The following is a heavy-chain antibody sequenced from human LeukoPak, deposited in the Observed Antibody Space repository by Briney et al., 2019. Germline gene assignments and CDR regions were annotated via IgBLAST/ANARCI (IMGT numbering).Heavy chain of an antibody. CDR2: INHSGST. V-gene: IGHV4-34*01. Sequence: SETLSLTCAVYGGSFSGYYWSWIRQPPGKGLEWIGEINHSGSTNYNPSLKSRVTISVDTSKNQFSLELSSVTAADTAVYYCAKGYCRGNSCYDDRGAFDYWGQGTLVTVSS. CDR3: AKGYCRGNSCYDDRGAFDY. CDR1: GGSFSGYY. J-gene: IGHJ4*02. D-gene: IGHD2-2*01.